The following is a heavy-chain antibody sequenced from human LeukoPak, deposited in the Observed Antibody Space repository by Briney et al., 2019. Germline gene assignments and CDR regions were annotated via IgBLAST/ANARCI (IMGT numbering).Heavy chain of an antibody. J-gene: IGHJ4*02. Sequence: PGGSLRLSCAASGFTFSSYSMNWVRQAPGEGLEWVSSISSSSSYIYYADSVKGRFTISTDNAKNPLYLQMNSLRAEDTAVYYCARDGRDGYNYDYWGQGTLVTVSS. CDR3: ARDGRDGYNYDY. D-gene: IGHD5-24*01. V-gene: IGHV3-21*01. CDR1: GFTFSSYS. CDR2: ISSSSSYI.